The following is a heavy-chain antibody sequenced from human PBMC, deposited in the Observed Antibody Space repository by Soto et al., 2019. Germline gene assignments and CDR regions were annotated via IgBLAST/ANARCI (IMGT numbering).Heavy chain of an antibody. J-gene: IGHJ4*02. CDR2: ISAYNGNT. CDR3: ARDRGSYALDY. Sequence: QVQLVQSGAEVKKPGASVKVSCKDSGYTFTSYGISWVRQAPGQGLEWMGWISAYNGNTNYAQKLQGRVTMNTDTSTSTADMELRSLRSDDTAVYYCARDRGSYALDYWGQGTLVTVSS. V-gene: IGHV1-18*01. D-gene: IGHD1-26*01. CDR1: GYTFTSYG.